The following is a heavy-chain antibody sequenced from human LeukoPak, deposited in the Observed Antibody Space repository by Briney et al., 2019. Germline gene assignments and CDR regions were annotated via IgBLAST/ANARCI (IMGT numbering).Heavy chain of an antibody. CDR3: ARGGYSSGWYVGYFDY. CDR1: GGSFSGYY. CDR2: LYYSGST. D-gene: IGHD6-19*01. J-gene: IGHJ4*02. Sequence: SETLSLTCAVYGGSFSGYYWSWIRQPPGNGLEWIGSLYYSGSTYYNPSLKSRVTISVDTSKNQLSLKLSSVTAADTAVYYCARGGYSSGWYVGYFDYWGQGTLVTVSS. V-gene: IGHV4-34*01.